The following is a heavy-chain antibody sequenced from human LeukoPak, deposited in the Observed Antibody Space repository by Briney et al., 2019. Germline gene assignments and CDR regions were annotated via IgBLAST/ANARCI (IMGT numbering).Heavy chain of an antibody. J-gene: IGHJ4*02. CDR3: ARRYDSSGYELDY. Sequence: GESLKISCRGSGYRFTSYWIGWVRQMPGKGLEWMGIIYPGDSDTRYSPSFQGQVTISADKSISTAYLQWSSLKASDTAMYYCARRYDSSGYELDYWGQGTLVTVSS. CDR2: IYPGDSDT. CDR1: GYRFTSYW. D-gene: IGHD3-22*01. V-gene: IGHV5-51*01.